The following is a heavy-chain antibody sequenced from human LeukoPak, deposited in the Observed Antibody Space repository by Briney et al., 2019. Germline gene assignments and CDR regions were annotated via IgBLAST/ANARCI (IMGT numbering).Heavy chain of an antibody. CDR1: GGSISGTSYC. Sequence: SETLSLTCSVSGGSISGTSYCWGWIRQPPGKGPEWIGSHYHTGRIYHNPSLNSRGTISVDTSKNQFSLKLSSVTDADTAVYYCARDGSDNWGLFDNWGRGTLVTVSS. V-gene: IGHV4-39*07. CDR3: ARDGSDNWGLFDN. CDR2: HYHTGRI. D-gene: IGHD1-1*01. J-gene: IGHJ4*02.